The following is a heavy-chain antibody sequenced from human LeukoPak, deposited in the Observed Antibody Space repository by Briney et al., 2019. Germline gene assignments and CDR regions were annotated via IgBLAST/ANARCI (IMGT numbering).Heavy chain of an antibody. D-gene: IGHD6-13*01. CDR3: AKTGGSSWSQFDY. CDR1: GFTFSNYA. J-gene: IGHJ4*02. Sequence: GGSLRLSCAASGFTFSNYAMGWVRQAPGKGLEWVSGIGGSGGVSYYADSVKGRFTISRGESKNTLYLQMNSLRAEGAAVYYCAKTGGSSWSQFDYWGQGTLVTVSS. V-gene: IGHV3-23*01. CDR2: IGGSGGVS.